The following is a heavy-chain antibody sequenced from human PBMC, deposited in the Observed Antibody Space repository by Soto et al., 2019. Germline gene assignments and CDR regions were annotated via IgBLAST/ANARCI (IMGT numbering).Heavy chain of an antibody. CDR2: IYYSGST. CDR3: ARALLEYSSGWYRDY. J-gene: IGHJ4*02. D-gene: IGHD6-19*01. Sequence: SETLSLTCTVSGGSISSFYYYWSWIRQPPGKGLEWIGYIYYSGSTYYNPSLKSRVTISVDTSKNQFSLKLSSVTAADTAVYYCARALLEYSSGWYRDYWGQGTLVTVSS. V-gene: IGHV4-30-4*01. CDR1: GGSISSFYYY.